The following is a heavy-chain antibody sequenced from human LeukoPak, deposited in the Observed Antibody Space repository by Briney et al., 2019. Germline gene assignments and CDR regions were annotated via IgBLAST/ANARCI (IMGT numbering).Heavy chain of an antibody. V-gene: IGHV3-23*01. CDR2: ISGSGGST. Sequence: QSGGSLRLSCAASGFTFSSYAMSWVRQAPGKGLEWVSAISGSGGSTYYADSVKGRFTISRDNSKNTLYLQMNSLRAEDTAVYYCAKREGYCSSTSCYEHMDVWGKGTTVTVSS. D-gene: IGHD2-2*01. CDR3: AKREGYCSSTSCYEHMDV. CDR1: GFTFSSYA. J-gene: IGHJ6*03.